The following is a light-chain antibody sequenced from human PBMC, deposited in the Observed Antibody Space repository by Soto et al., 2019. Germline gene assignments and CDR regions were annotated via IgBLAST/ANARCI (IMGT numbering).Light chain of an antibody. CDR2: DAS. CDR3: QQFDNVPLT. V-gene: IGKV1-33*01. Sequence: DTQMTQSPSSLSASVGDRVTITCQASRDITDYLNWYQQKPGKAPKLLIYDASNLETGVPSGFSGSGSGTDFTLTITSLQPEDIATYYCQQFDNVPLTFGGGTKVEIK. CDR1: RDITDY. J-gene: IGKJ4*01.